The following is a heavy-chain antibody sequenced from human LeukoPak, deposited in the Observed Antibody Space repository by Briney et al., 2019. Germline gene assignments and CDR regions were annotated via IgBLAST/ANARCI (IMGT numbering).Heavy chain of an antibody. J-gene: IGHJ5*02. CDR3: ATDFYDST. Sequence: GGSLRLSCATSGFTFSNAWMNWVRQAPGKGLEWVGRIRSNSDGGTIDYAAPVKGRFTLSREDSKTTLYLQMNSLQTEDTAVYFCATDFYDSTWGQGTLVTVSS. CDR2: IRSNSDGGTI. D-gene: IGHD3-22*01. V-gene: IGHV3-15*07. CDR1: GFTFSNAW.